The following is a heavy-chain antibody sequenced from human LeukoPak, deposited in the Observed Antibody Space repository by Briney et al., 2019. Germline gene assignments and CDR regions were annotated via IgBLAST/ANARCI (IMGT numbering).Heavy chain of an antibody. D-gene: IGHD5-18*01. CDR3: ATLTNGGYSYGYSPDYYYGMDV. CDR1: GGSISSYY. J-gene: IGHJ6*02. Sequence: SETLSLTCTVSGGSISSYYWSWIRQPPGKGLEWIGYIYYSGSTNYNPSLKSRVTISVDTSKNQFSLKLSPVTAADTAVYYCATLTNGGYSYGYSPDYYYGMDVWGQGTTVTVSS. CDR2: IYYSGST. V-gene: IGHV4-59*08.